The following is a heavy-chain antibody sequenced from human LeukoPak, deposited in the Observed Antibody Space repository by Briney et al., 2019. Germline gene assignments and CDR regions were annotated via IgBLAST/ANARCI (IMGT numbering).Heavy chain of an antibody. CDR1: GFSFINYA. D-gene: IGHD2-2*01. CDR2: ISGGGVNI. V-gene: IGHV3-23*01. J-gene: IGHJ4*02. Sequence: GGSLRLSCAASGFSFINYAMSWVRQAPGKGLEWVSVISGGGVNIFYAESVKGRFTISRDDSKNTVYLQMNSLRAEDTAVYYCAKDPIYYAPAAPYYFDYWGQGTLVTVSS. CDR3: AKDPIYYAPAAPYYFDY.